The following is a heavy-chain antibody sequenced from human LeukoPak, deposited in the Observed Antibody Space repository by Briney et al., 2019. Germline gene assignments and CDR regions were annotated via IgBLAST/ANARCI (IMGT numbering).Heavy chain of an antibody. CDR2: IKQDGSEK. D-gene: IGHD2-2*02. Sequence: GGSLRLSCSAFGFTFSSYWMSWVRQAPGKGLEWMAKIKQDGSEKYYVDSVKGRFTISRDNAKNSLYLQMNSLRAEDTAVYYCARDLRVVVPAAIRPYYYYYMDVWGKGTTVTVSS. J-gene: IGHJ6*03. CDR3: ARDLRVVVPAAIRPYYYYYMDV. V-gene: IGHV3-7*01. CDR1: GFTFSSYW.